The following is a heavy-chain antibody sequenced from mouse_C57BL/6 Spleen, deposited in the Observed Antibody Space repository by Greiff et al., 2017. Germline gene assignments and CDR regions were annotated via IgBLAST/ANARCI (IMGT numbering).Heavy chain of an antibody. CDR1: GYAFSSSW. V-gene: IGHV1-82*01. CDR3: ARGYQGYFDV. CDR2: IYPGDGDT. J-gene: IGHJ1*03. D-gene: IGHD1-2*01. Sequence: QVQLKESGPELVKPGASVKISCKASGYAFSSSWMNWVKQRPGKGLEWIGRIYPGDGDTNYNGKFKGKATLTADKSSSTAYMQLSSLTSEDSAVYFCARGYQGYFDVWGTGTTVTVSS.